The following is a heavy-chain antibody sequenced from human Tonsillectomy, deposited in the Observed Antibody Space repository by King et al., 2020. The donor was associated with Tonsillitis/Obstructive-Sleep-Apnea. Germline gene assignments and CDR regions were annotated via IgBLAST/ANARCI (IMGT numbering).Heavy chain of an antibody. CDR1: GFTFSSYA. CDR2: ISSNGGST. Sequence: VQLVESGGGLVQPGGSLRLSCSASGFTFSSYAMHWVRQAPGKGLEYVSAISSNGGSTYYADSVKGRFTISRDNSKNTLYLQMSSLRAEDTAVYYCVKDGLDYSSALSPRFDYWGQGTLVTVSS. D-gene: IGHD6-19*01. V-gene: IGHV3-64D*06. J-gene: IGHJ4*02. CDR3: VKDGLDYSSALSPRFDY.